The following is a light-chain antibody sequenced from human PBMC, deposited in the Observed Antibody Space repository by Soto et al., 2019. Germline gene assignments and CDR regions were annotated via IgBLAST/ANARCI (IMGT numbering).Light chain of an antibody. Sequence: EIVVTQSPGTLSVSPGETATLSCRASQGVRSNLAWYQQKPGQAPRLLMYAASTRAAGIPARFSGTGSGTEFTLTISSLQSEDFTVYYCLQYDDWPSWTFGQGTKVDIK. CDR1: QGVRSN. J-gene: IGKJ1*01. CDR2: AAS. V-gene: IGKV3-15*01. CDR3: LQYDDWPSWT.